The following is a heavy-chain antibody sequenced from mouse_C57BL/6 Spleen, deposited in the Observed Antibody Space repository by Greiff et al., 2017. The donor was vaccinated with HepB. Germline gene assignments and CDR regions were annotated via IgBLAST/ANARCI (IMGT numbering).Heavy chain of an antibody. CDR2: IDPETGGT. V-gene: IGHV1-15*01. Sequence: VKLQESGAELVRPGASVTLSCKASGYTFTDYEMHWVKQTPVHGLEWIGAIDPETGGTAYNQKFKGKAILTADKSSSTAYMELRSLTSEDSAVYYCTRGGYYGSRFFAYWGQGTLVTVSA. D-gene: IGHD1-1*01. CDR3: TRGGYYGSRFFAY. CDR1: GYTFTDYE. J-gene: IGHJ3*01.